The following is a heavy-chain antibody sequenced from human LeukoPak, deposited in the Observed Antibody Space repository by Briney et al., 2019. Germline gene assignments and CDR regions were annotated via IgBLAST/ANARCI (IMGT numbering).Heavy chain of an antibody. CDR3: ASPVHSSGWYYFDY. Sequence: ASVKVSCKASGYTFTSYGISWVRQAPGQGLEWMGWISAYNGNTNYAQKLQGRVTMTTDTSTSTAYMELRSLRSDDTAVYYCASPVHSSGWYYFDYWGQGTLVTVSS. V-gene: IGHV1-18*01. CDR1: GYTFTSYG. D-gene: IGHD6-19*01. J-gene: IGHJ4*02. CDR2: ISAYNGNT.